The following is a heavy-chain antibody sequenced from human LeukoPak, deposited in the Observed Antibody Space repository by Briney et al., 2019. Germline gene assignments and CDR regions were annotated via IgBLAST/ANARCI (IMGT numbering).Heavy chain of an antibody. J-gene: IGHJ2*01. V-gene: IGHV4-39*07. D-gene: IGHD6-13*01. CDR3: ARQSGVDSSWGYDL. CDR1: GGSISSSSYY. Sequence: SETLFLTCTVSGGSISSSSYYWGWIRQPPGKGLEWIGSIYYSGSTYYNPSLKSRVTISVDTSKNQFSLKLSSVTAADTAVYYCARQSGVDSSWGYDLWGRGTLVTVSS. CDR2: IYYSGST.